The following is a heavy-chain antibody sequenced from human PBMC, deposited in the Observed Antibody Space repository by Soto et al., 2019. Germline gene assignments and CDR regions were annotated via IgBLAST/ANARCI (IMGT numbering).Heavy chain of an antibody. CDR1: GYTFSNFW. D-gene: IGHD2-21*01. CDR3: ARSPRRSPYFDF. CDR2: IYPGDHET. V-gene: IGHV5-51*01. J-gene: IGHJ4*02. Sequence: GESLRISCQCSGYTFSNFWIGWVRQLPGQGLEWMGIIYPGDHETRYSPSFLGKVTISAETSINTAYLQWSSLEASDSAFYFCARSPRRSPYFDFWGQGALVTVSS.